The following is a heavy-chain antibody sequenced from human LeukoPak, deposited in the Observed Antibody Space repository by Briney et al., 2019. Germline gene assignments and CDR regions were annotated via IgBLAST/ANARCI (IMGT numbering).Heavy chain of an antibody. Sequence: ASVKVSCKASGYTFTSYGISWVRQAPGQGLEWMGWISAYNGNTNYAQKLQGRVTMTTDTSTSTAYMELRSLRSDDTAVYYCARGTVTHYYYYYMDVWGKGTTVTVSS. D-gene: IGHD4-17*01. CDR1: GYTFTSYG. J-gene: IGHJ6*03. CDR2: ISAYNGNT. CDR3: ARGTVTHYYYYYMDV. V-gene: IGHV1-18*01.